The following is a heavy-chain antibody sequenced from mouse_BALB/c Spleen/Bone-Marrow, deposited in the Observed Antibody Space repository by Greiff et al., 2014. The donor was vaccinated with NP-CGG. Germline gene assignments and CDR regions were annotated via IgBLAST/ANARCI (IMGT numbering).Heavy chain of an antibody. CDR3: ARGNYGTLYYYSMDY. J-gene: IGHJ4*01. CDR1: GYSITRDYA. Sequence: VQLKESGPSLVNPSQSLSLTCTVTGYSITRDYAWDWIRQFPGDKLEWMGYITYSGRTNYNPSLQSRISFTRDTSKNQFFLQLNSVTAEDTATYYCARGNYGTLYYYSMDYWGQGTSVTVSS. D-gene: IGHD2-1*01. V-gene: IGHV3-2*02. CDR2: ITYSGRT.